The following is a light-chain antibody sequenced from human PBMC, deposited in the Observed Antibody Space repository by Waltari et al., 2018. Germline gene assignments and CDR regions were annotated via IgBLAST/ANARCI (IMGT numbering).Light chain of an antibody. J-gene: IGKJ1*01. Sequence: EIVLTQSPGTLSLSPGERATLSCRASQRFGKYLAGYQQKPGQAPRLLLYHTSIRAAGIPDRFSGIGYGIDFRLTISRLELEDFAVYYCQKYDVLPVTFGQGTTVEIK. CDR3: QKYDVLPVT. CDR2: HTS. CDR1: QRFGKY. V-gene: IGKV3-20*01.